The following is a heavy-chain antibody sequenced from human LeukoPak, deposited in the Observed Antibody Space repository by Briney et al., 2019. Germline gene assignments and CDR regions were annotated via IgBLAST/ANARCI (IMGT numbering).Heavy chain of an antibody. CDR1: GFTFSGYG. D-gene: IGHD4-17*01. CDR2: ISYDGNID. Sequence: GGSLRLSCAASGFTFSGYGMHWVRQAPGKGLEWVAVISYDGNIDYYADSVKGRFTISRDNSKNTLYLQMNSLRAEDTAVYYCARAGRLQYGDYVAFDYWGQGTLVTVSS. J-gene: IGHJ4*02. V-gene: IGHV3-30*03. CDR3: ARAGRLQYGDYVAFDY.